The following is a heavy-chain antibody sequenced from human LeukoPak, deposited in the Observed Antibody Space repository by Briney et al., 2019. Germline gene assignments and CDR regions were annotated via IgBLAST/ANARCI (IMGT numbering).Heavy chain of an antibody. CDR1: GYTFTSYA. CDR2: INAGNGNT. D-gene: IGHD2-2*02. Sequence: ASVKVSCKASGYTFTSYAMHWVRQAPGQRLEWMGWINAGNGNTKYSQKFQGRVTITRDTSASTAYMELSSLRSEDTAVYYCAREKDIVVVPAAIRDNWFDPWGQGTLVTVSS. J-gene: IGHJ5*02. CDR3: AREKDIVVVPAAIRDNWFDP. V-gene: IGHV1-3*01.